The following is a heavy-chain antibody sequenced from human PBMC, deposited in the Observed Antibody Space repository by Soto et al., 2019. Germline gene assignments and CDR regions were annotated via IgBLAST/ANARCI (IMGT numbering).Heavy chain of an antibody. Sequence: PGGSLRLSCAASGFTFSTYAMSWVRQAPGKGLEWVSVISGSGGDTYYADSVKGRFTIARDNSKNTLSLQMNSLRAEDTAVYYCAKERGSSPPAPVSYWGKGTQVTVSS. D-gene: IGHD2-2*01. CDR2: ISGSGGDT. CDR3: AKERGSSPPAPVSY. V-gene: IGHV3-23*01. CDR1: GFTFSTYA. J-gene: IGHJ1*01.